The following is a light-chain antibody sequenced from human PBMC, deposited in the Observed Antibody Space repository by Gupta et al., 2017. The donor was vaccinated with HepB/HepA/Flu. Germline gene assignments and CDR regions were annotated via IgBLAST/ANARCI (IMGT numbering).Light chain of an antibody. V-gene: IGLV2-23*02. CDR2: EVT. J-gene: IGLJ3*02. CDR3: CADADANTWL. Sequence: SALTQPSSVSGSPRQSITISCTGTSSDIGSWNVVSWYQQYPGKAPQLLIYEVTKRHSGVSNRFSGSKSGNTASLTISGLKAEDEADYYCCADADANTWLCGGGTKLTVL. CDR1: SSDIGSWNV.